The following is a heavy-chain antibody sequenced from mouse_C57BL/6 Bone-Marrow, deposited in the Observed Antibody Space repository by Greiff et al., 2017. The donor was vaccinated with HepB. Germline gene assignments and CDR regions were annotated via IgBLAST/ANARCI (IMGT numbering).Heavy chain of an antibody. Sequence: EVKVVESEGGLVQPGSSMKLSCTASGFTFSDYYMAWVRQVPEKGLEWVANINYDGSSTYYLDSLKSRFIISRDNAKNILYLQMSSLKSEDAATYYGERGKEYGSSHHWYFDVWGKGTTVTVSA. CDR3: ERGKEYGSSHHWYFDV. D-gene: IGHD1-1*01. V-gene: IGHV5-16*01. CDR2: INYDGSST. J-gene: IGHJ1*03. CDR1: GFTFSDYY.